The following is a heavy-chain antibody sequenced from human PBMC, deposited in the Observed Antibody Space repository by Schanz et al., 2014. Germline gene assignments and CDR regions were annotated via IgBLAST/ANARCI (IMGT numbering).Heavy chain of an antibody. J-gene: IGHJ5*02. CDR2: ISSSSSHI. V-gene: IGHV3-21*01. D-gene: IGHD3-22*01. CDR1: GFAFNKYS. Sequence: EAQLVESGGGLAKPGESLRLSCAASGFAFNKYSMNWVRQVPGKGLEWVSSISSSSSHIYYADSVKGRFTISRDNAKNSVYLQMNSLRAEDTAVFYCAGGYYYDKSGLYRESGFDPWGQGTQVTVSS. CDR3: AGGYYYDKSGLYRESGFDP.